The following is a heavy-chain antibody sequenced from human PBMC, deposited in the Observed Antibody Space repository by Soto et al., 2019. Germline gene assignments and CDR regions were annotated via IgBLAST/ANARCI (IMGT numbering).Heavy chain of an antibody. CDR1: GFTFSSYG. D-gene: IGHD2-15*01. CDR3: ARDPRYCSGGSCYPKYYFDY. Sequence: GGSLRLSCAASGFTFSSYGMHWVRQAPGKGLEWVAVIWYDGSNKYYADSVKGRFTISRDNSKNTLYLQMNSLGAEDTAVYYCARDPRYCSGGSCYPKYYFDYWGQGTLVTVSS. V-gene: IGHV3-33*01. J-gene: IGHJ4*02. CDR2: IWYDGSNK.